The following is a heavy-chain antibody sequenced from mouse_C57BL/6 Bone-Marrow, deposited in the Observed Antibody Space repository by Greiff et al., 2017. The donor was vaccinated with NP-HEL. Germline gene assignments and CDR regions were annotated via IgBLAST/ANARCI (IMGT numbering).Heavy chain of an antibody. J-gene: IGHJ4*01. Sequence: QVQLQQSGPELVKPGASVKISCKASGYAFSSSWMNWVKQRPGKGLEWIGRIYPGDGDTNYNGKFKGKATLTADKSSSTAYMQLSSLTSEDSAVYFCARSGPMIQILYYYAMDYWGQGTSVTVSS. CDR2: IYPGDGDT. V-gene: IGHV1-82*01. D-gene: IGHD2-4*01. CDR1: GYAFSSSW. CDR3: ARSGPMIQILYYYAMDY.